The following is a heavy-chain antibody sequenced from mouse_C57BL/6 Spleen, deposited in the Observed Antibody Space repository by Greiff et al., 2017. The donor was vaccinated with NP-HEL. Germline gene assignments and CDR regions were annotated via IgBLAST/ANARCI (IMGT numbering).Heavy chain of an antibody. CDR1: GYTFTDYN. CDR3: ASLYGSSYWYFDV. D-gene: IGHD1-1*01. CDR2: INPNNGGT. V-gene: IGHV1-18*01. J-gene: IGHJ1*03. Sequence: EVQLQQSGPELVKPGASVKIPCKASGYTFTDYNMDWVKQSHGKSLEWIGDINPNNGGTIYNQKFKGKATLTVDKSSSTAYMELRSLTSEDTAVYYCASLYGSSYWYFDVWGKGTTVTVSS.